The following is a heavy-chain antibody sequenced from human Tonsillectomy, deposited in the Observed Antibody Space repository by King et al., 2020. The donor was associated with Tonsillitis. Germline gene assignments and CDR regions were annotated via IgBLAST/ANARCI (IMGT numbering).Heavy chain of an antibody. J-gene: IGHJ3*02. CDR2: VIGGGGTT. CDR1: GFTFKNYA. V-gene: IGHV3-23*04. Sequence: VQLVESGGGLVQPGGSLRLSCAASGFTFKNYAMTWVRQAPGKGLEWVSTVIGGGGTTYYAGSVRGRFTTSRDNSINTLYLQMNTLRAEDTAVYYCAKPTGYLHAFDIWGHGTMVTVSS. D-gene: IGHD3-9*01. CDR3: AKPTGYLHAFDI.